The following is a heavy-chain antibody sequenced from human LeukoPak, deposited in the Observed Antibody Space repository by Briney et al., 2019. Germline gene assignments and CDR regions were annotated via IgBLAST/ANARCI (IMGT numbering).Heavy chain of an antibody. D-gene: IGHD2-15*01. J-gene: IGHJ4*02. CDR1: GGSISSYY. V-gene: IGHV4-59*01. CDR2: IYYSGST. Sequence: SETLSLTCSVSGGSISSYYWSWIRQPPGKGLEWIGYIYYSGSTNYNPSLKSRVTISVDTSKNQFSLKLSSVTAADTAVFYCARGFHGGSFVDYWGQGTLVTVSS. CDR3: ARGFHGGSFVDY.